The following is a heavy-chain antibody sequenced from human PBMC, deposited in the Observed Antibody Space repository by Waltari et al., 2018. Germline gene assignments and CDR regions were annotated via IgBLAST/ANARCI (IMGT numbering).Heavy chain of an antibody. CDR2: IYYTGST. CDR1: GGSISGFY. CDR3: ARGGGGDWEWFDP. V-gene: IGHV4-59*01. D-gene: IGHD2-21*02. J-gene: IGHJ5*02. Sequence: QVQLQESGPRLLKPSETLSLICTVSGGSISGFYCSWVRQPPGKGLDWIGYIYYTGSTNFNPSLKSRVTMSVDTSKNQFSLKLSSVTAADTAFYYCARGGGGDWEWFDPWGQGTLVTVSS.